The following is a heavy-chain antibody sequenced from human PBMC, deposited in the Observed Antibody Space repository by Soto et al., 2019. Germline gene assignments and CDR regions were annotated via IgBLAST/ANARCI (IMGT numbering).Heavy chain of an antibody. J-gene: IGHJ3*02. CDR2: ISAYNGNT. CDR1: GYTFANYG. CDR3: ARDLGWIQLRGALAI. V-gene: IGHV1-18*01. D-gene: IGHD5-18*01. Sequence: GASVKVSCKASGYTFANYGISWVRQAPGQGLEWMGWISAYNGNTNYAQKLQGRVTMTTDTSTSTAYIALRSLRSDDTAVYYCARDLGWIQLRGALAIWAQGTMVTVSS.